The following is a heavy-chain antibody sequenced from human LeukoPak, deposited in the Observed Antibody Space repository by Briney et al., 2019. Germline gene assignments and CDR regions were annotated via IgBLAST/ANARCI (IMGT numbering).Heavy chain of an antibody. CDR2: INPNSGGT. D-gene: IGHD5-12*01. V-gene: IGHV1-2*02. Sequence: GASVKVSCRASGYTFTGYYMHWVRQAPGQGLGWMGWINPNSGGTNYAQKFQGRVTMTRDTSISTAYMELSRLRSDDTAVYYCARSLYSGYDLGYWGQGTLVTVSS. CDR3: ARSLYSGYDLGY. CDR1: GYTFTGYY. J-gene: IGHJ4*02.